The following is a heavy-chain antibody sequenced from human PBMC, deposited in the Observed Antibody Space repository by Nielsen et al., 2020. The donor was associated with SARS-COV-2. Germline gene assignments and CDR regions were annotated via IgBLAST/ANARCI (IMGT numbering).Heavy chain of an antibody. V-gene: IGHV2-70*11. CDR2: IDWDDDK. CDR3: ARMIDSKQWRVRRSYYYYMDV. D-gene: IGHD6-19*01. Sequence: SGPTLVKPTQTLTLTCTFSGFSLSTSGMCVSWIRQPPGKALEWLARIDWDDDKYYSTSLKTRLTISKDTSKNQVVLTMTNMDPVDTATYYCARMIDSKQWRVRRSYYYYMDVWGKGTTVTVSS. J-gene: IGHJ6*03. CDR1: GFSLSTSGMC.